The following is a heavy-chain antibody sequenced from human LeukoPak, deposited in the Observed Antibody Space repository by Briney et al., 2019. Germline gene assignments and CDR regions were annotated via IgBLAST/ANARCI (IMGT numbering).Heavy chain of an antibody. J-gene: IGHJ4*02. V-gene: IGHV4-38-2*02. Sequence: SETLSLTCTVSGYSISSAYYWGWIRQPPGEGLEWIGNIYHSGSTYYNPCLRGRATISVDTSKNHFSLKLYSVTAADRAVYYCARDRVGATAIDYWGQGTLVTVSS. CDR3: ARDRVGATAIDY. D-gene: IGHD1-26*01. CDR1: GYSISSAYY. CDR2: IYHSGST.